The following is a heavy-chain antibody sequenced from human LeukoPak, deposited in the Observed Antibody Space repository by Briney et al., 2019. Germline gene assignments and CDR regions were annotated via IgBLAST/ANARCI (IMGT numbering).Heavy chain of an antibody. CDR2: ISNSGKYI. CDR3: SRGLVGQWLVYY. Sequence: GGSLRLSCAASGFTFSSYSMNWVRQAPGKGLEWVSSISNSGKYIYYADSVKGRFTISRDNAKNSLYLQMNTLGAEDTAVYYCSRGLVGQWLVYYWGQGTLVTVSS. J-gene: IGHJ4*02. CDR1: GFTFSSYS. V-gene: IGHV3-21*01. D-gene: IGHD6-19*01.